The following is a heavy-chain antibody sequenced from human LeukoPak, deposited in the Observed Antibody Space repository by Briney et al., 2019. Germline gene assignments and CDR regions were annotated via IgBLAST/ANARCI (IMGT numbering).Heavy chain of an antibody. Sequence: GASVKVSCKASGGTFSSYAINWVRQAPGQGLEWMGGIIPIFGTANYAQKFQGRVTITTDESTSTAYMELSSLRSEDTAVYYCATAHAVASGFDYWGQGTLVTVSS. J-gene: IGHJ4*02. V-gene: IGHV1-69*05. CDR1: GGTFSSYA. CDR3: ATAHAVASGFDY. CDR2: IIPIFGTA. D-gene: IGHD5-12*01.